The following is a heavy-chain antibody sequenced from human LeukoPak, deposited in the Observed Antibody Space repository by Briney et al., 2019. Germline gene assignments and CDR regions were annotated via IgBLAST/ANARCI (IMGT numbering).Heavy chain of an antibody. CDR1: GGSISSYY. D-gene: IGHD6-19*01. V-gene: IGHV4-59*12. CDR2: IYYSGST. Sequence: SETLSLTCTVSGGSISSYYWSWIRQPPGKGLEWIGYIYYSGSTNYNPSLKSRVTISVDTSKNQFSLKLSSVTAADTAVYYCASRFGRWLVRGGYYFDYWGQGTLVTVSS. CDR3: ASRFGRWLVRGGYYFDY. J-gene: IGHJ4*02.